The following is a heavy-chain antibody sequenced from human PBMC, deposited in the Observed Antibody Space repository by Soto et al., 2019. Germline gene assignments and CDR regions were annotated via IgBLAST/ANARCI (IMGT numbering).Heavy chain of an antibody. V-gene: IGHV4-59*01. CDR2: IYYSGST. J-gene: IGHJ5*02. Sequence: TLSLTCTVSGGSISSCYWSWIRQPPGKGLEWIGYIYYSGSTNYNPSLKSRVTISVDTSKNQFSLKLSSVTAADTAVYYCARDHGYDSSGYYRYNWFDPWGQGTLVTVSS. D-gene: IGHD3-22*01. CDR1: GGSISSCY. CDR3: ARDHGYDSSGYYRYNWFDP.